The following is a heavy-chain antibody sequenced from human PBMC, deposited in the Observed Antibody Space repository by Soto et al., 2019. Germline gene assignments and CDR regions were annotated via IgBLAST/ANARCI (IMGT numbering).Heavy chain of an antibody. CDR3: ARHARWYYYMDV. CDR2: INHSGST. J-gene: IGHJ6*03. Sequence: SETLSLTCAVYGGSFSGYYWSWIRQPPGKGLEWIGEINHSGSTNYNPSLESRVTISVDTSKNQFSLKLSSVTAADTAVYYCARHARWYYYMDVWGKGTTVTVSS. CDR1: GGSFSGYY. V-gene: IGHV4-34*01. D-gene: IGHD2-15*01.